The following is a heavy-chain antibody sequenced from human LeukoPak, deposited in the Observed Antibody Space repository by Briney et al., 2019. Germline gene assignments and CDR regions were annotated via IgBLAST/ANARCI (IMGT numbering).Heavy chain of an antibody. Sequence: PGGSLRLSCAASGFTFSSYGMHWVRQAPGKGLEWVAVIWYDGSNKYYADSVKGRFTISRDNSKNTLYLQMNSLRAEDTAVYYCARDPGTGAFDYWGQGTLVTVSS. J-gene: IGHJ4*02. CDR2: IWYDGSNK. CDR3: ARDPGTGAFDY. D-gene: IGHD7-27*01. V-gene: IGHV3-33*01. CDR1: GFTFSSYG.